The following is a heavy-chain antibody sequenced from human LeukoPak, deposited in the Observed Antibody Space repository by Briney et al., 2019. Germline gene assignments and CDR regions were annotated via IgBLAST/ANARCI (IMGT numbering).Heavy chain of an antibody. Sequence: GGSLRLSCAASRFTVATNHMNWVRQAPGKGLEWVSVIYNGDNTAYADSAKGRFTVSRDNSKNTLYLQMYSLRAEDTAVYFCARASRWLAFDTWGQGTLVTVSS. CDR2: IYNGDNT. D-gene: IGHD6-19*01. CDR3: ARASRWLAFDT. J-gene: IGHJ4*02. V-gene: IGHV3-66*01. CDR1: RFTVATNH.